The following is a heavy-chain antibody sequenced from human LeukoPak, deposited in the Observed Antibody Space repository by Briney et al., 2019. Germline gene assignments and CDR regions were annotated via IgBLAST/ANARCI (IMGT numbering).Heavy chain of an antibody. D-gene: IGHD3-10*01. V-gene: IGHV4-4*02. Sequence: SETLSLTCAVSGGSISSSNWWSWVRQPPGKGLEWIGELYHSGSTNYNPSLKSRVTISVDKSKNQFSLKLSSVTAADTAVYYCASLIYGSGSYRPDYWGQGTLVTVSS. CDR2: LYHSGST. CDR3: ASLIYGSGSYRPDY. CDR1: GGSISSSNW. J-gene: IGHJ4*02.